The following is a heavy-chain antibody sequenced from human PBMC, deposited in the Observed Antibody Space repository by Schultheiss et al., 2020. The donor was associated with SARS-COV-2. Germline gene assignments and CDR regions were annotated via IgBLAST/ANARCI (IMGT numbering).Heavy chain of an antibody. J-gene: IGHJ4*02. V-gene: IGHV3-23*01. Sequence: GESLKISCAASGFTFSSYAMSWVRQAPGKGLEWVSAISGSGGSTYYADSVKGRFTISRDNSKNTLYLQMNSLRAEDTAVYYCAREEYSSSSGPDYWGQGTLVTVSS. D-gene: IGHD6-6*01. CDR1: GFTFSSYA. CDR3: AREEYSSSSGPDY. CDR2: ISGSGGST.